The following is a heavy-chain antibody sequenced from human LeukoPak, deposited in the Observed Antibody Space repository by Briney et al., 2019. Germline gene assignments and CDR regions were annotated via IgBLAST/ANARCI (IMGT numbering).Heavy chain of an antibody. D-gene: IGHD6-13*01. Sequence: PSETLSLTCAVYGGSFSGYYWSWIRQPPGKGLEWIGEINHSGSTNYNPSLKSRVTISVDTSKNLFSLKLSSVTAADTAVYYCARETAAASNWGQGTLVTVSS. CDR3: ARETAAASN. CDR1: GGSFSGYY. CDR2: INHSGST. J-gene: IGHJ4*02. V-gene: IGHV4-34*01.